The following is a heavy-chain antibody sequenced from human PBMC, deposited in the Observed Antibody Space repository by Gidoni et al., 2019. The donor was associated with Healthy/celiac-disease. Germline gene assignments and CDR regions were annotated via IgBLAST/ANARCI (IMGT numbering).Heavy chain of an antibody. CDR2: INHSGST. CDR1: GGSFRGYY. D-gene: IGHD3-10*01. J-gene: IGHJ5*02. CDR3: ARGRRTMVRGVISAWFDP. Sequence: QVQLQQWGAGLLKPSETLSLTCAVYGGSFRGYYWSWIRQPPGKGLEWIGEINHSGSTNYNPSLKSRVTISVDTSKNQFSLKLSSVTAADTAVYYCARGRRTMVRGVISAWFDPWGQGTLVTVSS. V-gene: IGHV4-34*01.